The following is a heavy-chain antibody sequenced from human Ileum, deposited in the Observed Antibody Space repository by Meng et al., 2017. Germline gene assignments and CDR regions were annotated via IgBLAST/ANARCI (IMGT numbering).Heavy chain of an antibody. CDR1: GRSISSSDW. CDR3: AHIFDS. V-gene: IGHV4-4*02. J-gene: IGHJ4*02. CDR2: MNLCGSP. Sequence: QVQRPESGPGLVEPSWTLSLTCAVSGRSISSSDWWSWVRQPPGKGLEWIAEMNLCGSPNYNPSLKSRVTMSVDKSNDHLSLQLTSVTAADTAVYYCAHIFDSWGQGTLVTVSS.